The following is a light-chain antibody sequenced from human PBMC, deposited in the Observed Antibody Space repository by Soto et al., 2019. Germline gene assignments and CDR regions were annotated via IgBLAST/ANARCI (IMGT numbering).Light chain of an antibody. Sequence: EIVLTQSPATLSLSPGERATLSCRASQSVSSYLAWYQQKPGQAPRLLIYAASARATGIPDRFSGSGSGTDFTLTISRLEPEDFAGYFCQLYGSSPPRYTFGQGTKLEIK. J-gene: IGKJ2*01. CDR3: QLYGSSPPRYT. V-gene: IGKV3-20*01. CDR2: AAS. CDR1: QSVSSY.